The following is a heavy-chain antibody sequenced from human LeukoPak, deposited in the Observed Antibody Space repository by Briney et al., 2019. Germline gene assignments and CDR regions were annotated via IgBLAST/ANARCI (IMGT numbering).Heavy chain of an antibody. CDR1: GYTFTSYY. V-gene: IGHV1-46*01. CDR2: NNPSGGST. D-gene: IGHD2-2*01. CDR3: ARDPGGDLPVVVPAGWFNP. Sequence: ASVKVSCKASGYTFTSYYMHWVRQAPGQGLEWMGINNPSGGSTSYAQKFQGRVTMTRDTSTSTVYMELSSLRSEDTAVYYCARDPGGDLPVVVPAGWFNPWGQGTLVTVSS. J-gene: IGHJ5*02.